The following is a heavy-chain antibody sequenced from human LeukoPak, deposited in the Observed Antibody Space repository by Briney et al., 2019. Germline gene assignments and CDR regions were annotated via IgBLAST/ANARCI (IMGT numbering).Heavy chain of an antibody. J-gene: IGHJ6*02. CDR1: GYTFTSYG. D-gene: IGHD2-21*02. V-gene: IGHV1-18*01. CDR3: ARVSGDSTCGFYYYYGMDV. CDR2: ISAYNGNT. Sequence: GASVKVSCKASGYTFTSYGISWVRQAPGQGLEWMGWISAYNGNTNYAQKLQGRVTMTTDTSTSTAYMELRSLRSDDTAVYYCARVSGDSTCGFYYYYGMDVWGQGTTVTVSS.